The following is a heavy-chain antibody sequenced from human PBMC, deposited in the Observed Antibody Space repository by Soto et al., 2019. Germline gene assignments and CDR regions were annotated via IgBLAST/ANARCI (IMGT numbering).Heavy chain of an antibody. CDR2: ISGSDDST. V-gene: IGHV3-23*01. CDR1: GFTFSSFA. Sequence: GGSLRLSCAASGFTFSSFAMSWVRQAPGKGLEWVSVISGSDDSTYYADSVKGRFTISRDNSKNTLYLQMSSLRAEDTAVYYCARVYSSSYHYFDYWGQGTLVTVSS. D-gene: IGHD6-13*01. J-gene: IGHJ4*02. CDR3: ARVYSSSYHYFDY.